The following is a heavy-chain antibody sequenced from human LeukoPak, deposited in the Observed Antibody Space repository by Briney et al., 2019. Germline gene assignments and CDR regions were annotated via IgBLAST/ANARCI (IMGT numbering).Heavy chain of an antibody. D-gene: IGHD2-2*01. J-gene: IGHJ4*02. V-gene: IGHV1-8*03. Sequence: XVRQXXXQGXXXXXXXXXXSCNTVFAQNFQGTVTITRNTSISTAYMELSSLRSEDTAVYYCARGPAKRYCSSTSCYGFDYWGQGTLVTVSS. CDR2: XXXXSCNT. CDR3: ARGPAKRYCSSTSCYGFDY.